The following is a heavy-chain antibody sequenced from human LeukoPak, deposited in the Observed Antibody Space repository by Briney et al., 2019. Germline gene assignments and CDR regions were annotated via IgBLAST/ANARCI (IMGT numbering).Heavy chain of an antibody. CDR2: ISSSSSYI. V-gene: IGHV3-21*01. D-gene: IGHD2-15*01. CDR3: ARGVGKSGAFDI. J-gene: IGHJ3*02. CDR1: GFTFSSYS. Sequence: GGSLRLSCAASGFTFSSYSMNWVRQAPGKGLEWVSSISSSSSYIYYADSVKGRFTISRDNAKNSLYLQMNSLRAEDTAVCYCARGVGKSGAFDIWGRGTMVTVSS.